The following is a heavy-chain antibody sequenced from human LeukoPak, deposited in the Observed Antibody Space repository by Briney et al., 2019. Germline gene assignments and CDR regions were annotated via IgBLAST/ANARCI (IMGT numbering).Heavy chain of an antibody. CDR3: ARAMRATVTPFDAFDI. J-gene: IGHJ3*02. CDR1: GFTFSSYA. CDR2: ISYDGSNK. Sequence: GRSLRLSCAASGFTFSSYAMHWVRQAPGKGLEWVAVISYDGSNKYYADSVKGRFTISRDNSKNTLYLQMNSLRAADTAVYYCARAMRATVTPFDAFDIWGQGTMVTVSS. D-gene: IGHD4-17*01. V-gene: IGHV3-30-3*01.